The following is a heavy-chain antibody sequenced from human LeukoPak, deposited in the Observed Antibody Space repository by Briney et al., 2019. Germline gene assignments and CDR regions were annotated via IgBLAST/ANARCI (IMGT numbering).Heavy chain of an antibody. CDR2: INPNSGGT. CDR1: GYTFTGYY. J-gene: IGHJ4*02. CDR3: ARDQGYSSGWYYGY. D-gene: IGHD6-19*01. Sequence: GASVKVSCKASGYTFTGYYMHWVRQAPGQGLEWIGWINPNSGGTNYAQKFQGRVTMTRDTSISTAYMELSRLRSDDTAVYYCARDQGYSSGWYYGYWGQGTLVTVSS. V-gene: IGHV1-2*02.